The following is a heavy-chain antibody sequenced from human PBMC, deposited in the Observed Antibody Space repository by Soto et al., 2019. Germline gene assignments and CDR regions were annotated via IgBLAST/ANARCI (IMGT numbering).Heavy chain of an antibody. Sequence: EVQLLESGGGLVQPGGSLRLSCAASGFIFSDYAMSWVRQAPGKGLEWVSAINGRGGKTYYADSVKGRFTISRDNSKNTLNLQMNSLTAEDTAIYYRGKEREQVVIDSWGQGTLVTVSS. D-gene: IGHD6-6*01. CDR2: INGRGGKT. CDR1: GFIFSDYA. CDR3: GKEREQVVIDS. J-gene: IGHJ5*01. V-gene: IGHV3-23*01.